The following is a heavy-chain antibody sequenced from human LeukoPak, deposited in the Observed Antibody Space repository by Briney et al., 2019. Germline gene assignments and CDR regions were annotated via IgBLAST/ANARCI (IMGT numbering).Heavy chain of an antibody. CDR3: AKDIRDGSGTYGYFDY. J-gene: IGHJ4*02. CDR2: ISGSGGRT. CDR1: AFTFSSYA. D-gene: IGHD3-10*01. Sequence: GGSLRLSCATSAFTFSSYAMSWVRQAPGKGLEWVSGISGSGGRTYYADAAKGRFTISRDNSKNTLYLQINSLRAEDTAIYYCAKDIRDGSGTYGYFDYWGQGTLVTVSS. V-gene: IGHV3-23*01.